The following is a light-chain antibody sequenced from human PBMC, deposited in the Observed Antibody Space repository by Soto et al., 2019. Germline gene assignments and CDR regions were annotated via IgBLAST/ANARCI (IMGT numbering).Light chain of an antibody. CDR2: EVT. CDR1: ISDVGVYPY. CDR3: SSYSRTNTLV. J-gene: IGLJ6*01. V-gene: IGLV2-14*01. Sequence: QSALTQPASVSGSPGQSITISFTGTISDVGVYPYVSWYQQHPGKVPKLIIYEVTNRPSGVSGRFSGSKSENTASLTISGLQAEDEADYYCSSYSRTNTLVFGSGTKLTVL.